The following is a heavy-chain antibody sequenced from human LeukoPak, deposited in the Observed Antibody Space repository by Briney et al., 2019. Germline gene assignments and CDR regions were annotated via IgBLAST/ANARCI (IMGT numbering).Heavy chain of an antibody. CDR2: IYPGDPDT. D-gene: IGHD6-19*01. CDR3: ARSVYSSGWYQYY. Sequence: GESLKISCKGSGYSFTSYWIGWVRRMPGKGLEWMGIIYPGDPDTRYSPSFQGQVTISADKSISTAYLQWSSLKASDTAMYYCARSVYSSGWYQYYWGQGTLVTVSS. CDR1: GYSFTSYW. J-gene: IGHJ4*02. V-gene: IGHV5-51*01.